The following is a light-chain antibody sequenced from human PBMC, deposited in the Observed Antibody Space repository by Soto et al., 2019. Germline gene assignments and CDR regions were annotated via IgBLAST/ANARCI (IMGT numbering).Light chain of an antibody. V-gene: IGKV1D-16*01. J-gene: IGKJ4*01. CDR3: HQYNYYPRT. Sequence: DTQMTQSPSSLSASVGDRVTITCRASQNIDTWLAWYQQKPGSAPRSLIYAASNLQRGVPSRFSGSGSGTDFTLTITNLQPEDSATYYCHQYNYYPRTFGGGTKVEI. CDR2: AAS. CDR1: QNIDTW.